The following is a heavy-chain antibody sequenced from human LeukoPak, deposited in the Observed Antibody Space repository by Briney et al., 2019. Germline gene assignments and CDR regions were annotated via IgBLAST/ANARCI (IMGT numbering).Heavy chain of an antibody. CDR2: ISYDGSNK. V-gene: IGHV3-30*03. J-gene: IGHJ4*02. CDR3: APDNPMTTVTQDVY. CDR1: GFTFSSYG. D-gene: IGHD4-17*01. Sequence: QPGGSLRLSCAASGFTFSSYGMHWVRQAPGKGLEWVAVISYDGSNKYYADSVKGRFTISRDNSKNTLYLQMNSLRAEDTAVYYCAPDNPMTTVTQDVYWGQGTLVTVSS.